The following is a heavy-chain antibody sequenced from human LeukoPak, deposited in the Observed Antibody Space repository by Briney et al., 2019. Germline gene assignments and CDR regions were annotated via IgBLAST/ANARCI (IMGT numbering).Heavy chain of an antibody. V-gene: IGHV3-33*01. D-gene: IGHD5-12*01. J-gene: IGHJ6*02. CDR3: ARDLGYSGYDFPYYYYGMDV. CDR2: IWYDGSNK. CDR1: GFTFSSYG. Sequence: GGSLRLSCAAPGFTFSSYGMHWVRQAPGKGLEWVAVIWYDGSNKYYADSVKGRFTISRDNSKNTLYLQMNSLRAEDTAVYYCARDLGYSGYDFPYYYYGMDVWGQGTTVTVSS.